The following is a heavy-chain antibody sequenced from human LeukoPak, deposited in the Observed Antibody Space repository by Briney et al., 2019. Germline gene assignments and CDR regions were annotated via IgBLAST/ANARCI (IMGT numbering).Heavy chain of an antibody. CDR3: ARGGGNYGDSLFDY. CDR1: VYTFTIYY. D-gene: IGHD4-17*01. V-gene: IGHV1-46*01. Sequence: ASVTVSFTSSVYTFTIYYMHWVRQAPGQGLEWMGIINPSGGSTSYSQKFQGRVTMTRDTSTSTVYMELSSLRSEDTAVYYCARGGGNYGDSLFDYWGQGTLVTVSS. J-gene: IGHJ4*02. CDR2: INPSGGST.